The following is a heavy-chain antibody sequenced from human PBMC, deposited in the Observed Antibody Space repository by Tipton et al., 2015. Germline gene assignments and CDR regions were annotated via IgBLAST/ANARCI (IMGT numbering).Heavy chain of an antibody. Sequence: VQLVQSGAEVKKPGESLKISCKGSGYIFTSLWIGWVRQMPGKGLEWMGTIYPGDSEPRYNPSFQGQFTISADKSITTAYLQWRSLKASDTAMYYCVRRARRVGSHSYPYYFDYWGQGTLVPVSS. CDR2: IYPGDSEP. V-gene: IGHV5-51*01. CDR1: GYIFTSLW. J-gene: IGHJ4*02. CDR3: VRRARRVGSHSYPYYFDY. D-gene: IGHD1-26*01.